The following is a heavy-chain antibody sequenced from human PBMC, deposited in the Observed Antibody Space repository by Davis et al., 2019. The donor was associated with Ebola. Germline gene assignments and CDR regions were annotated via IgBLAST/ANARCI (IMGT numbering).Heavy chain of an antibody. CDR3: AKDPTYYYYYGMDV. Sequence: PGGSLRSSFAAPGFTSSSYGMHWVRQAPGKGLEWVAVISYDGSNKYYADSVKGRFTISRDNSKNTLYLQMNSLRAEDTAVYYCAKDPTYYYYYGMDVWGQGTTVTVSS. CDR1: GFTSSSYG. V-gene: IGHV3-30*18. CDR2: ISYDGSNK. J-gene: IGHJ6*02.